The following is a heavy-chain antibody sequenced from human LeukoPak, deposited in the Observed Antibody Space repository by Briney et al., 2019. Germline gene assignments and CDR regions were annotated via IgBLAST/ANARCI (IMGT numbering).Heavy chain of an antibody. CDR1: GFTFSSYA. D-gene: IGHD2-2*01. CDR2: ISGSGDST. J-gene: IGHJ4*02. V-gene: IGHV3-23*01. CDR3: AKVPTVVPAAMGGFDY. Sequence: GGSLRLSCAASGFTFSSYAMSWVRQAPGKGLEWVSAISGSGDSTYYADSVKGRFTISRDNSKNTLYLQMNSLRAEDTAVYYCAKVPTVVPAAMGGFDYWGQGTLVTVSS.